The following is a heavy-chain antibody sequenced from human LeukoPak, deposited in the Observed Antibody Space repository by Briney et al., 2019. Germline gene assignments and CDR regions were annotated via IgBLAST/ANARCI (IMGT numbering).Heavy chain of an antibody. CDR1: GYTFTSYG. CDR3: ARADCSSTSCYEFDY. Sequence: ASVKVSCTASGYTFTSYGMSWVRQAPGQGLEWMGWISDYNGNTNYAQKLQGRVTMTTDTSTSTAYMELRSLRSDGTAVYYCARADCSSTSCYEFDYWGQGTLVTVSS. V-gene: IGHV1-18*01. D-gene: IGHD2-2*01. J-gene: IGHJ4*02. CDR2: ISDYNGNT.